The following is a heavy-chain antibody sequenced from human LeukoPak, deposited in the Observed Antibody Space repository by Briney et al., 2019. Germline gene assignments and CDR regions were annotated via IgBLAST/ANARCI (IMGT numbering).Heavy chain of an antibody. Sequence: GGSLRISCAASGFTFSSYGMHWVRQAPGKGLEWVAFIRYDGSNKYYADSVKGRFTISRDNSKNTLYLQMNSLRAEDTAVYYCAKVHGSGSYYNGHLYYFDYWGQGTLVTVSS. CDR2: IRYDGSNK. CDR1: GFTFSSYG. D-gene: IGHD3-10*01. V-gene: IGHV3-30*02. J-gene: IGHJ4*02. CDR3: AKVHGSGSYYNGHLYYFDY.